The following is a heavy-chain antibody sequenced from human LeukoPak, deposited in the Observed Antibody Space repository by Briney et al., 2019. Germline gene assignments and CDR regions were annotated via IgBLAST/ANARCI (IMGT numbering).Heavy chain of an antibody. J-gene: IGHJ6*02. CDR3: VKDRGYCTSTSCYWEGMDV. V-gene: IGHV3-64D*09. Sequence: GGSLRLSCSASGFTFSSCAMHWVRQAPGKGLEYVSGISTNGGSTYYADSVKGRFTISRDNSKITLYLHMSSLRAEDTAVYSCVKDRGYCTSTSCYWEGMDVWGQGTTVTVSS. CDR2: ISTNGGST. D-gene: IGHD2-2*01. CDR1: GFTFSSCA.